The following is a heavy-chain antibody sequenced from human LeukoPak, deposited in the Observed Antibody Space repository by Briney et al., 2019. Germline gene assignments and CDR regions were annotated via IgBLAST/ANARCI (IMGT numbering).Heavy chain of an antibody. CDR1: GFTFSDYY. CDR2: ISSTSIYT. CDR3: AREDGYSSSWYSDY. D-gene: IGHD6-13*01. Sequence: GGSLRLSCAASGFTFSDYYMSWIRQAPGKGLEWASDISSTSIYTNYADSVKGRFTISRDNAKNSLYLQMNSLRAEDTAVYYCAREDGYSSSWYSDYWGQGTLVTVSS. V-gene: IGHV3-11*05. J-gene: IGHJ4*02.